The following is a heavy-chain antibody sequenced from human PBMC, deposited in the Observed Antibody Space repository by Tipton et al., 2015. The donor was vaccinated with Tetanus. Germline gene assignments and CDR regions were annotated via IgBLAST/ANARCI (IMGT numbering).Heavy chain of an antibody. V-gene: IGHV4-30-4*01. D-gene: IGHD3-22*01. Sequence: TLSLTCTVSGGSISSDAHYWSWIRQAPGKGLEWLGYISHSGTTNYNPSLMSRVTLSLDTARGQFSLKLTSVTAADAAVYFCARDRRDFAYDSRGFYSPLYYFDNWGQGPRVTVSS. CDR2: ISHSGTT. CDR3: ARDRRDFAYDSRGFYSPLYYFDN. J-gene: IGHJ4*02. CDR1: GGSISSDAHY.